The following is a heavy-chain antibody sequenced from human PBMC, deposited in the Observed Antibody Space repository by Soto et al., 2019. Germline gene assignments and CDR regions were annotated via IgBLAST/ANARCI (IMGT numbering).Heavy chain of an antibody. CDR1: GFTFSHYA. Sequence: EVQLLESGGGLVQPGGSLRLSCAASGFTFSHYAMSWVRQAPGRGLEWVSTISGGDGSTNYADSVKGRFTISRDNSKNTLYLQMNSLRAEDTDVYYCAKKFHYGSGTYLYYFDYWGQGTLVTVSS. J-gene: IGHJ4*02. CDR2: ISGGDGST. CDR3: AKKFHYGSGTYLYYFDY. V-gene: IGHV3-23*01. D-gene: IGHD3-10*01.